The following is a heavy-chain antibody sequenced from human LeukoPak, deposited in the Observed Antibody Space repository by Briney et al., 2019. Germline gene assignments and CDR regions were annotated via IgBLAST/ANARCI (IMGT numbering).Heavy chain of an antibody. CDR2: MNPNSGNT. J-gene: IGHJ6*02. CDR1: GGTFTSYA. D-gene: IGHD5-24*01. Sequence: ASVKVSCKASGGTFTSYAISWVRQAPGQGLEWMGWMNPNSGNTGYAQKFQGRVTMTRNTSISTAYMELSSLRSEDTAVYYCARGPTRWLQLGMDVWGQGTTVTVSS. CDR3: ARGPTRWLQLGMDV. V-gene: IGHV1-8*02.